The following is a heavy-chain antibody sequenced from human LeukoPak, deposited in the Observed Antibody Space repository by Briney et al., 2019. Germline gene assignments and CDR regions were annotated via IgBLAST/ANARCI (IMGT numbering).Heavy chain of an antibody. D-gene: IGHD2/OR15-2a*01. Sequence: SETLSLTCAVSDYSISNAYYWGWIRQPPGKGLDWIGSISHGGSTHYNASLKSRVTISLEASKNQFSLRLSSVTAADTAVYYCARQADVPSSIGYFDFWGQGAPVTVSS. CDR2: ISHGGST. J-gene: IGHJ4*02. CDR1: DYSISNAYY. CDR3: ARQADVPSSIGYFDF. V-gene: IGHV4-38-2*01.